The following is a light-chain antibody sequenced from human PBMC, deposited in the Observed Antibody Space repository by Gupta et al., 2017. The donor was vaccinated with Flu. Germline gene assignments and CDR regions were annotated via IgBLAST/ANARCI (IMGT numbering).Light chain of an antibody. J-gene: IGKJ2*01. CDR1: QSISSL. Sequence: MTQFPSTLSASVGDRVTITCRASQSISSLLAWDQQKPGKAPKILIYKTSSLKSGVPSRFSGSGSGTEFTRTINSLQPDDSATYYCQFQNTFGQGTKLEIK. V-gene: IGKV1-5*03. CDR3: QFQNT. CDR2: KTS.